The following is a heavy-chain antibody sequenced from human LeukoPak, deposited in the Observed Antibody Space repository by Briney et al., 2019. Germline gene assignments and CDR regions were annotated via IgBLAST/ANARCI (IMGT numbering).Heavy chain of an antibody. Sequence: GGSLRLSCAASGFTFSKYWMLWVRQAPGKGLESVSRINTDGTATTYADSVKGRFTVTRDNADNTMFLQMNSVRDEDTAVYYCATKQWLAPPPDSWGQGTPVTVSS. V-gene: IGHV3-74*01. CDR1: GFTFSKYW. J-gene: IGHJ4*02. CDR2: INTDGTAT. CDR3: ATKQWLAPPPDS. D-gene: IGHD6-19*01.